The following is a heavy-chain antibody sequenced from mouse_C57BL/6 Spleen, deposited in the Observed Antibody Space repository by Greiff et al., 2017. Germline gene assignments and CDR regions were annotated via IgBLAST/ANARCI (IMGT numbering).Heavy chain of an antibody. J-gene: IGHJ3*01. V-gene: IGHV5-17*01. Sequence: EVMLVESGGGLVKPGGSLKLSCAASGFTFSDYGMHWVRQAPEKGLEWVAYISSGSSTIYYADTVKGRFTISRDNAKNTLFLQMTSLRSEDTAMYYCARDYGNGFAYWGQGTLVTVSA. CDR2: ISSGSSTI. CDR3: ARDYGNGFAY. D-gene: IGHD1-1*01. CDR1: GFTFSDYG.